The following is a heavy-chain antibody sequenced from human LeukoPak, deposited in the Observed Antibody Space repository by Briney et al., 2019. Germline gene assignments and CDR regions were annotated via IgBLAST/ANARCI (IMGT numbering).Heavy chain of an antibody. CDR1: GYTFTSYG. D-gene: IGHD6-19*01. Sequence: ASVKVSCKASGYTFTSYGISWVRQAPGQGLEWMGRIIPILGIANYAQKFQGRVTITADKSTSTAYMELSSLRSEDTAVYYCARGEYSSAPFDYWGQGTLVTVSS. V-gene: IGHV1-69*04. J-gene: IGHJ4*02. CDR3: ARGEYSSAPFDY. CDR2: IIPILGIA.